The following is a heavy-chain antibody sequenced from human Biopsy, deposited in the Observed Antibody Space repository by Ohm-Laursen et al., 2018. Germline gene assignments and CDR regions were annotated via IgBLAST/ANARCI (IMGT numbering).Heavy chain of an antibody. D-gene: IGHD3-3*01. CDR1: GVSVTSRGYY. Sequence: SETLSLTWTVSGVSVTSRGYYWTWIRQPPGKGLEWIGHVYNGGITNYNPSLKSRVTISKDTSKNQFSLQVNSVTAADTAVYYCARTPRDSFWSGSYKRGLWFDPWGQGTLVIVSS. J-gene: IGHJ5*02. V-gene: IGHV4-61*08. CDR2: VYNGGIT. CDR3: ARTPRDSFWSGSYKRGLWFDP.